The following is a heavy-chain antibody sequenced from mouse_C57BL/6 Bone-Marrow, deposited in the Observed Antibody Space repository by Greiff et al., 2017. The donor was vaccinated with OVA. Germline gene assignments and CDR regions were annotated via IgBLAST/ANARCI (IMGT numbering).Heavy chain of an antibody. V-gene: IGHV5-4*01. Sequence: EVQGVESGGGLVKPGGSLKLSCAASGFTFSSYAMSWVRQTPEKRLEWVATISDGGSYTYYPDNVKGRFTISRDNAKNNLYLQMSHLKSEDTAMYYCASGNYAWFAYWGQGTLVTVSA. CDR2: ISDGGSYT. CDR1: GFTFSSYA. CDR3: ASGNYAWFAY. D-gene: IGHD2-1*01. J-gene: IGHJ3*01.